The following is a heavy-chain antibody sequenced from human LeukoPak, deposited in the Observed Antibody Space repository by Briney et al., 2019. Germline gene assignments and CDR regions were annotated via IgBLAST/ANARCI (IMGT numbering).Heavy chain of an antibody. D-gene: IGHD3-10*01. CDR1: GYTFIAYY. Sequence: ASVRVSCKSSGYTFIAYYIHWVRQAPGQGLEWMGWIDPKSGGTNFAQITQGRVTMTRDTSTTTAYMELSSLRSNDTAVYFCVIGSAGSGGHVPFDHWGQGTLVTVSS. CDR2: IDPKSGGT. V-gene: IGHV1-2*02. J-gene: IGHJ5*02. CDR3: VIGSAGSGGHVPFDH.